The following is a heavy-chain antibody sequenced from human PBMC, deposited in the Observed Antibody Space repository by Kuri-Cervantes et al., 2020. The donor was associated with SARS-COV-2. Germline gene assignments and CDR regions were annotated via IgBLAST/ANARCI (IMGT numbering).Heavy chain of an antibody. CDR2: VNHRGST. CDR1: GESISGYY. V-gene: IGHV4-34*01. J-gene: IGHJ4*02. Sequence: SQTLSLTCAFYGESISGYYWNWIRQSPGKGLEWIGEVNHRGSTNYNPSLKSRVTISVDTSSKQFSLHLGSVTAADTAVYYCARHGYPQSRSSIDYWGQGTLVTVSS. CDR3: ARHGYPQSRSSIDY. D-gene: IGHD5-24*01.